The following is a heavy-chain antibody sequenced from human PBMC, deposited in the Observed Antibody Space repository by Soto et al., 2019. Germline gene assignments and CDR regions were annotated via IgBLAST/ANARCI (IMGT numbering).Heavy chain of an antibody. J-gene: IGHJ4*02. CDR3: ARDIPFYYDSSGYPS. Sequence: SETLSLTCTVAGGSISSYYWSWIRQPPGKGLEWIGYIYYSGSTNYNPSLKSRVTISVDTSKNQFSLKLSSVTAADTAVYYCARDIPFYYDSSGYPSWGQGTLVTVSS. V-gene: IGHV4-59*01. CDR2: IYYSGST. D-gene: IGHD3-22*01. CDR1: GGSISSYY.